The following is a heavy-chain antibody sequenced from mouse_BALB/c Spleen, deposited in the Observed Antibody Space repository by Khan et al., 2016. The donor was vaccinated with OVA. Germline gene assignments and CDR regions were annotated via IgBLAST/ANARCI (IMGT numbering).Heavy chain of an antibody. CDR1: GYSITSGYA. Sequence: EVQLQESGPGLVKPSQSLSLTCTVTGYSITSGYAWNWIRQFPGNKLEWMDYISYSGVTSYTPSLKSRISITRDTSKNQFFLQLTSVTTEDTATYYCARGNYYGYYFDYWGQGTTLTVSS. CDR2: ISYSGVT. D-gene: IGHD1-1*01. J-gene: IGHJ2*01. CDR3: ARGNYYGYYFDY. V-gene: IGHV3-2*02.